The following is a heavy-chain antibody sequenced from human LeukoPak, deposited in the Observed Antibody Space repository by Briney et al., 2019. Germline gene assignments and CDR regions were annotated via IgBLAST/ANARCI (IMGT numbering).Heavy chain of an antibody. Sequence: GGSLRLSCAASGFTFSSYAMSWVRQAPGKGLEWVSAISGSGGSTYYADSVNGRFTISRDNSKNTLYLQMNSLRAEDTAVYHCAKALRRYYYGSGSLPPLFDYWRQGTLVTVSS. J-gene: IGHJ4*02. V-gene: IGHV3-23*01. CDR1: GFTFSSYA. CDR2: ISGSGGST. CDR3: AKALRRYYYGSGSLPPLFDY. D-gene: IGHD3-10*01.